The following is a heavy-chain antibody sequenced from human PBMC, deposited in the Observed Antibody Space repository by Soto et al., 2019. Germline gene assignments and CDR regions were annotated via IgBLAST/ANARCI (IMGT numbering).Heavy chain of an antibody. CDR1: GGTFSIYA. CDR2: IIPIFGTA. CDR3: ARQEYSGYDHLLYYFEC. Sequence: SVKVSCNASGGTFSIYAICWVRQAPGQGLEWMGGIIPIFGTANYAQKFQGRVTITADESTSTAYMELSSLRSEDTAVYFCARQEYSGYDHLLYYFECWRQGTLVTVAS. V-gene: IGHV1-69*13. J-gene: IGHJ4*02. D-gene: IGHD5-12*01.